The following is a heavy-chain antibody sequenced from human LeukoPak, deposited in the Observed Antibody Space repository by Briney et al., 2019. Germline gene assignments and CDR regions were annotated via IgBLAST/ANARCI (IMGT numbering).Heavy chain of an antibody. CDR1: GYTFTGYY. J-gene: IGHJ4*02. V-gene: IGHV1-2*02. CDR3: ARGLARTSMVTRGGVRFDY. CDR2: INPNSGGT. D-gene: IGHD5-18*01. Sequence: ASVKVSCKTSGYTFTGYYMHWVRQAPGQGLEWMGWINPNSGGTNYAQKFQGRVTMTRNTSISTANMELSSLRSEDTAVYYCARGLARTSMVTRGGVRFDYWGQGTLVTDSS.